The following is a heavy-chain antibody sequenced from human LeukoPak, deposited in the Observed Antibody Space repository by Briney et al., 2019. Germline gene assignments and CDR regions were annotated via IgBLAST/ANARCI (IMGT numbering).Heavy chain of an antibody. D-gene: IGHD3-10*01. CDR1: GYTFTGYY. J-gene: IGHJ4*02. Sequence: ASVKVSCKASGYTFTGYYMHWVRQAPGQGLEWMGWINPNSGGTNYAQKFQGRVTMTRDTSISTVYMELSRLRSDDTAVYYCASSGYGSGSYLVYWGQGTLVTVSS. CDR3: ASSGYGSGSYLVY. V-gene: IGHV1-2*02. CDR2: INPNSGGT.